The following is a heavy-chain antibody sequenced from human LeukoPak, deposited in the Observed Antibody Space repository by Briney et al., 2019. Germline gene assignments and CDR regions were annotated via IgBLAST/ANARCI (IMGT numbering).Heavy chain of an antibody. CDR3: AKDRSSSTSCSNY. CDR1: GLIFSKYT. CDR2: VTGSTSNT. V-gene: IGHV3-23*01. D-gene: IGHD2-2*01. J-gene: IGHJ4*02. Sequence: GGSLRLSCAASGLIFSKYTMSWVRQAPGKGLDWVSAVTGSTSNTFYADSVKGRFTISRDNSKNMLYLEMNSLRVEDTAIYYCAKDRSSSTSCSNYWGRGTLVTVSS.